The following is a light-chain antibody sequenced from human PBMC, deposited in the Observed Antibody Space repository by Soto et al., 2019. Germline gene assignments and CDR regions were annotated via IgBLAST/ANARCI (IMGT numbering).Light chain of an antibody. J-gene: IGKJ1*01. CDR3: QHYKAFSPWT. V-gene: IGKV1-5*01. CDR2: DAS. Sequence: DIQMTQSPSALSASIGDRVTITCRASQNIDTSLAWYQQKPGKAPKSLIFDASNLESGVSSRLRGSGSGTESTLTIDNLQPDDSGSYYCQHYKAFSPWTFGQGTKVEIK. CDR1: QNIDTS.